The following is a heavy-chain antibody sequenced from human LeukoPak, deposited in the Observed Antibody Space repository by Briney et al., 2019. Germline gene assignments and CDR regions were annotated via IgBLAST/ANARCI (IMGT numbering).Heavy chain of an antibody. D-gene: IGHD3-22*01. CDR1: GFTFSTSG. CDR2: ICYDGSNK. CDR3: ARARGVSTGYRPIDY. Sequence: HPGGSLRLSCAASGFTFSTSGMHWVRQAPGKGLEWVAVICYDGSNKHYAESVKGRFSISRDNSKSTLYLQMNSLRAEDTAVYYCARARGVSTGYRPIDYWGQGTLVTVSS. V-gene: IGHV3-33*01. J-gene: IGHJ4*02.